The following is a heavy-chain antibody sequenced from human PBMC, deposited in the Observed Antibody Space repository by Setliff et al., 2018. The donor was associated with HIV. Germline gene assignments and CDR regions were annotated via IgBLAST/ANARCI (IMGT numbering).Heavy chain of an antibody. CDR3: VRLQLVEMATFTSYFDY. CDR1: GGSISSSSYY. J-gene: IGHJ4*02. D-gene: IGHD6-13*01. V-gene: IGHV4-39*01. CDR2: IYYSEGT. Sequence: SETLSLTCTVSGGSISSSSYYWGWIRQPPGKGLEWIGSIYYSEGTYYNPSLKSRVTISVDTSKNQFSLKLSSVTAADTAVYYCVRLQLVEMATFTSYFDYWGQGTLVTVSS.